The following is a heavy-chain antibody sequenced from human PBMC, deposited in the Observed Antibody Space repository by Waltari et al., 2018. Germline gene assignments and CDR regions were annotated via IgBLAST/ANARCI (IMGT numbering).Heavy chain of an antibody. Sequence: EAQLLESGGDFVHPGGSLRLSCVVSGFTFSNSAMSWVRQAPGKGLEWVSGISGSGGTTYSAEAVKVRFTISRDNSKIMLYLQMSSLRGDDTAVYYCAKEGGRWLLANWVDFWGQGTLVTVSS. J-gene: IGHJ5*01. V-gene: IGHV3-23*01. CDR1: GFTFSNSA. CDR3: AKEGGRWLLANWVDF. CDR2: ISGSGGTT. D-gene: IGHD6-19*01.